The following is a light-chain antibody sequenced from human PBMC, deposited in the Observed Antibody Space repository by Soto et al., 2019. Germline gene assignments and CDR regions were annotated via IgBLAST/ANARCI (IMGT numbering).Light chain of an antibody. CDR2: EVN. CDR1: SSDVGAYNY. CDR3: SSYVGSNNLV. Sequence: QSALTQPPSASGSPGQSVTISCTGTSSDVGAYNYVSWYQQHPGKAPKLMICEVNKRPSGVADRFSGSKSGNTASLTVSGLQAEDEADYYCSSYVGSNNLVFGGGTKLTVL. V-gene: IGLV2-8*01. J-gene: IGLJ2*01.